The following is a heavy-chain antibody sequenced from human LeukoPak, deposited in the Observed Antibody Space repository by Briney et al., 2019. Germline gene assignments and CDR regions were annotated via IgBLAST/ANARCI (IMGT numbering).Heavy chain of an antibody. Sequence: ASVKVSCKASGYTFTSYGISWVRQAPGQGLEWMGWISAYNGNTNYAQKLQGRVTMTTDTSTSTAYMVLRSLRSDDTAVYYCARVRFLGHAFDIWGQGTMVTVSS. V-gene: IGHV1-18*01. CDR2: ISAYNGNT. CDR1: GYTFTSYG. J-gene: IGHJ3*02. D-gene: IGHD3-3*01. CDR3: ARVRFLGHAFDI.